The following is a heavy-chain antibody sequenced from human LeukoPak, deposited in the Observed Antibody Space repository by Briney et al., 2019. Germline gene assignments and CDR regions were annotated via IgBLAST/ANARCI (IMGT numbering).Heavy chain of an antibody. D-gene: IGHD4-11*01. CDR3: AKGNTAVTRFDY. Sequence: PGGSLRLSCAASGFTFSSYAMSWVRQAPGKGLEWVSAISGSGGSTYYADSVKGRFTISRDNSKNTLYLQMNGLRAEDTAVYYCAKGNTAVTRFDYWGQGTLVTVSS. V-gene: IGHV3-23*01. J-gene: IGHJ4*02. CDR2: ISGSGGST. CDR1: GFTFSSYA.